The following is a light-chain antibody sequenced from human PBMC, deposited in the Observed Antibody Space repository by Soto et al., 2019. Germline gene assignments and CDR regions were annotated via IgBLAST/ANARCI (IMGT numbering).Light chain of an antibody. J-gene: IGKJ1*01. CDR2: GTS. CDR1: QGIRNN. Sequence: DIQITQSPSSLFASVGDRVSITCRASQGIRNNLGWYQQRPGKAPKRLIYGTSNLQTGVPSRFSGSGYGTDFTLTISSLQPEDFATYYCLQHETYPRTFGQGTKVEV. CDR3: LQHETYPRT. V-gene: IGKV1-17*01.